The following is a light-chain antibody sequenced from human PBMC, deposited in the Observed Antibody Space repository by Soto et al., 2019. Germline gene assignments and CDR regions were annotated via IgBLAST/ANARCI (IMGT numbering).Light chain of an antibody. CDR1: QSISSY. J-gene: IGKJ5*01. Sequence: DIQMTQSPSSLSASVGDRVTITCRASQSISSYLNWYQQKPGKAPKLLIYAASSLQSGVPARFIGSGSGIDFTLTIRSLQPEEFATYYCQQSYSTPITFGQGTRLEIK. CDR2: AAS. CDR3: QQSYSTPIT. V-gene: IGKV1-39*01.